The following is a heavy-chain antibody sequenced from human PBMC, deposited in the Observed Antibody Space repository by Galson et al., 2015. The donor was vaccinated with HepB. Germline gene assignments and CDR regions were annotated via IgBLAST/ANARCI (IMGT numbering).Heavy chain of an antibody. J-gene: IGHJ4*02. Sequence: SETLSLTCTVSGGSISSSSYYWGWIRQPPGKGLEWIGSIYYSGSTYYNPSLKSRVTISVDTSKNQFSLKLSSVTAADTAVYYCARWSYQGGYWGQGTLVTVSS. CDR3: ARWSYQGGY. D-gene: IGHD1-26*01. CDR2: IYYSGST. CDR1: GGSISSSSYY. V-gene: IGHV4-39*01.